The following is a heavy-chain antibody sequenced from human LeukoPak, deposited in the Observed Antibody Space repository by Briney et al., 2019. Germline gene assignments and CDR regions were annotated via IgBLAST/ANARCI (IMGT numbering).Heavy chain of an antibody. CDR1: GYTFSNYG. CDR2: IGGHNDKA. Sequence: ASVKVSCKASGYTFSNYGITWVRQAPGQGLEWMGWIGGHNDKAKYAQIVQGRVTMTTDTSTSTAYMELRSLRSDDTAVYYCARTNYNILTDYYNGDNWFDLWGQGTLVTVSS. D-gene: IGHD3-9*01. CDR3: ARTNYNILTDYYNGDNWFDL. V-gene: IGHV1-18*01. J-gene: IGHJ5*02.